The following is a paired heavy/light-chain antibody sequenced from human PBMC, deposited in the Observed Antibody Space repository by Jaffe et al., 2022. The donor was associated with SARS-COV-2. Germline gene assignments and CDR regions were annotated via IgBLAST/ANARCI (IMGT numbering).Light chain of an antibody. CDR2: KVS. CDR3: VQGTHGIT. J-gene: IGKJ5*01. CDR1: QSLVFSDGDTY. V-gene: IGKV2-30*01. Sequence: DVVMTQSPLSLPVTLGQPASISCRSSQSLVFSDGDTYLHWLQQRPGQSPRRLIYKVSKRDSGVPDRFSGSGSGTDFTLKISRVEAEDVGVYYCVQGTHGITFGQGTRLEIK.
Heavy chain of an antibody. D-gene: IGHD6-13*01. CDR2: VNPNNGGT. Sequence: QVQLVQSGTEVKKPGASVKVSCKASGYSFTGYYIHWIRQAPGQGLEWMGWVNPNNGGTNYAQKFHGWVTMTRDTSITTAYMDLSRLTSDDTAVYYCARVDSSTWSFDHWGQGTQITVSS. V-gene: IGHV1-2*04. CDR1: GYSFTGYY. CDR3: ARVDSSTWSFDH. J-gene: IGHJ4*01.